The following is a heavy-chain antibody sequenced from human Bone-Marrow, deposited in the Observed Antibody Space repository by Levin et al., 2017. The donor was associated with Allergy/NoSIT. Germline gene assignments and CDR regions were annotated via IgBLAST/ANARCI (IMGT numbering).Heavy chain of an antibody. CDR3: ARAPPGTSHVIEEITASSGEHYLDC. V-gene: IGHV7-4-1*02. D-gene: IGHD1-26*01. J-gene: IGHJ4*02. Sequence: ASVKVSCKASGYDFSDYAMNWVRQAPGQGLEWMGWINTHTGNPTYAQGFTGRFVFSLDTSVNTAYLQISSLQSEDTAVYYCARAPPGTSHVIEEITASSGEHYLDCWGEGTLVTVSS. CDR2: INTHTGNP. CDR1: GYDFSDYA.